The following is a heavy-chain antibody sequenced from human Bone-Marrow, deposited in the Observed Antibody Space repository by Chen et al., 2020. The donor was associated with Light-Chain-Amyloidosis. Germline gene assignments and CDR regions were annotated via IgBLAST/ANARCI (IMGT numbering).Heavy chain of an antibody. D-gene: IGHD5-12*01. V-gene: IGHV5-51*01. Sequence: EVQLEQSGPEVKKPGESLKISCKGSGYTFPNYWIGWVRQMPGNGLEWMGVIYPDDSDARYSPSFEGQVTISADKSITPAYLQWRSLKASDTAMYYCAKRRDGYNFDYWGQGTLVTVSS. CDR1: GYTFPNYW. CDR3: AKRRDGYNFDY. CDR2: IYPDDSDA. J-gene: IGHJ4*02.